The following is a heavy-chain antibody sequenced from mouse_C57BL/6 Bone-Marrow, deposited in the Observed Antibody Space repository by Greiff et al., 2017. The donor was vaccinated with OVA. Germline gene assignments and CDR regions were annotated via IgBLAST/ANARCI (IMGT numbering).Heavy chain of an antibody. CDR1: GFTFSDAW. CDR3: TGRFAY. CDR2: IRNKANNNAT. J-gene: IGHJ3*01. V-gene: IGHV6-6*01. Sequence: EVHLVGSGGGLVQPGESMKLSCAASGFTFSDAWMDWVRQSPEKGLEWVAEIRNKANNNATSYAESVKGRFTISRDDSKSSVYLQMNSLRAEDTGIYYCTGRFAYWGQGTLVTVSA.